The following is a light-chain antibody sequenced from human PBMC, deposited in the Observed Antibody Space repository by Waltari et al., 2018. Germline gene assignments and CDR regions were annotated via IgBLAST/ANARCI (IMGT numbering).Light chain of an antibody. CDR3: ATWDARLTNVL. CDR1: NSNIGSST. Sequence: QSVLTQPPSASGAPGQRVTISCSGSNSNIGSSTVNWYQQVPGTAPRLLLYSNDHRPSGVPDRFSGSKSGPSASLAISGLQSEDEADYYCATWDARLTNVLFGGGTKVTVL. V-gene: IGLV1-44*01. CDR2: SND. J-gene: IGLJ3*02.